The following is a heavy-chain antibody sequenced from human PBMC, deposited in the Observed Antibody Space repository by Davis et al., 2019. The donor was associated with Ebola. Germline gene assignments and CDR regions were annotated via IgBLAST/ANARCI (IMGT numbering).Heavy chain of an antibody. CDR2: IYYSGST. V-gene: IGHV4-59*08. J-gene: IGHJ4*02. Sequence: MPSETLSLTCTVSGGSISSYYWSWIRQPPGKGLEWIGYIYYSGSTNYNPSLKSRVTISVDTSKNQFSLKLSSVTAADTAVYYCAIKVGATNFDYWGQGTLVTVSS. D-gene: IGHD1-26*01. CDR3: AIKVGATNFDY. CDR1: GGSISSYY.